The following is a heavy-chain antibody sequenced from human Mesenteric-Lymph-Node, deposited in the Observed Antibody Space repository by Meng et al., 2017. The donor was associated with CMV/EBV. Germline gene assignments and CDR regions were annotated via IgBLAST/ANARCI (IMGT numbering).Heavy chain of an antibody. CDR3: TTGLRFLEWLLVY. V-gene: IGHV3-15*01. J-gene: IGHJ4*02. D-gene: IGHD3-3*01. Sequence: GGSLRLSCAASGFTFSNAWMSWVRQAPGKGLEWVGRIKSKTDGGTTDYAAPVKGRFTISRDDSKNTLYLQMNSLKTEDTAVYYCTTGLRFLEWLLVYWGQGTLVTVSS. CDR2: IKSKTDGGTT. CDR1: GFTFSNAW.